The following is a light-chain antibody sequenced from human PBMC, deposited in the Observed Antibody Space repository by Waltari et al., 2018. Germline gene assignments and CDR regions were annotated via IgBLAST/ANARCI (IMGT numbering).Light chain of an antibody. CDR3: TSYTRSSTWV. CDR1: SSDVGGYNN. J-gene: IGLJ3*02. Sequence: QSALTQPASVSGSPGQSITISCTGTSSDVGGYNNVSWYQQHPGKAPKFMIYEVSNRPTGVSNRFSGSRSGNTASLTISGRQAEDEADYYCTSYTRSSTWVFGGGTKLTVL. CDR2: EVS. V-gene: IGLV2-14*01.